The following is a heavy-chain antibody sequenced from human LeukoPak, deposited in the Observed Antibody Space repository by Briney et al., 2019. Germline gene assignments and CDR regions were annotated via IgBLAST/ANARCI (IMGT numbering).Heavy chain of an antibody. CDR1: GFTFSDYA. J-gene: IGHJ4*02. D-gene: IGHD3-22*01. Sequence: GGSLRLSCAASGFTFSDYAINWVRQAPGKGLEWVSTISRGGVISYYADSVKGRFTISRDNAKNSLYLQMNSLRAEDTALYYCARGIDSSGYYVVDYWGQGTLVTVSS. V-gene: IGHV3-23*01. CDR2: ISRGGVIS. CDR3: ARGIDSSGYYVVDY.